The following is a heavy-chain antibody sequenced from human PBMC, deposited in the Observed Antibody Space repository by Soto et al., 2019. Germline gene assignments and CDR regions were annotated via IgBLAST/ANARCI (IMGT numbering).Heavy chain of an antibody. CDR2: ISNSGST. J-gene: IGHJ4*02. D-gene: IGHD5-18*01. CDR1: GGSVTSDGDY. V-gene: IGHV4-30-4*01. Sequence: SETLSLTCTVSGGSVTSDGDYWTWIRQSPGKGLEWIGYISNSGSTGYNPSLKTRLSMSVDRSKNQFTLRLTSVTAADTAVYFCATESGSTYGYFDHWGQGTQVTVSS. CDR3: ATESGSTYGYFDH.